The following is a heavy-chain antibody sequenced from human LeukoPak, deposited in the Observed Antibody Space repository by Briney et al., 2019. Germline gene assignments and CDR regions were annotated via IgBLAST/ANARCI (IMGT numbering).Heavy chain of an antibody. J-gene: IGHJ4*02. CDR3: ASFRLYGSAFQDY. V-gene: IGHV1-2*02. Sequence: GASVKVSCKASGYTFTSYYMHWVRQAPGQGLEWMGWINPNSGGTNYAQKFQGRVTMTRDTSISTAYMELSRLRSYDTAVYYCASFRLYGSAFQDYWGQGTLVTVSS. D-gene: IGHD3-10*01. CDR1: GYTFTSYY. CDR2: INPNSGGT.